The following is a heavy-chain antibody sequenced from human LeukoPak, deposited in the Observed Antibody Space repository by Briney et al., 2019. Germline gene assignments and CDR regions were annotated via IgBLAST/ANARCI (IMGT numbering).Heavy chain of an antibody. J-gene: IGHJ5*02. V-gene: IGHV1-8*01. CDR1: GYTFTIYD. CDR2: MNPNSGNT. Sequence: GASVKVSCKASGYTFTIYDINWVRQAPGQGLEWMGYMNPNSGNTGYAQKFQGRVTMTRNTSISTAYMELSSLRSEDTAVYYCAREGEYSSSSGTYNWFDPWGQGTLVTVSS. CDR3: AREGEYSSSSGTYNWFDP. D-gene: IGHD6-6*01.